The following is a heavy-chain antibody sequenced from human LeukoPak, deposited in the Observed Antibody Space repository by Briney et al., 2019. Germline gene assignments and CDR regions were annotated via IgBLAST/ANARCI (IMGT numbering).Heavy chain of an antibody. CDR2: IIPIFGTA. Sequence: SVKVSCKASGGTFSSYAISWVRQAPGQGLEWMGRIIPIFGTANYAQKFQGRVTITTDESTSTAYMELSSLRSKDTAVYYCARDRGIVVVVAAYDAFDIWGQGTMVTVSS. V-gene: IGHV1-69*05. CDR3: ARDRGIVVVVAAYDAFDI. D-gene: IGHD2-15*01. J-gene: IGHJ3*02. CDR1: GGTFSSYA.